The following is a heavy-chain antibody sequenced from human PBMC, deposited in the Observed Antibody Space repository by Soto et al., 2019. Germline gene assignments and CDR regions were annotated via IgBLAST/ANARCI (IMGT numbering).Heavy chain of an antibody. V-gene: IGHV4-30-4*01. CDR2: IYYSGST. CDR3: ARDGGRVDYYYGMDV. CDR1: GGSISSGDYY. Sequence: KPSETLSLTCTVSGGSISSGDYYWSWIREPPGKGLEWIEYIYYSGSTYYNPSLKSRVTISVDTSKNQFSLKLSSVTAADTAVYYCARDGGRVDYYYGMDVWGQGTTVTVSS. D-gene: IGHD2-15*01. J-gene: IGHJ6*02.